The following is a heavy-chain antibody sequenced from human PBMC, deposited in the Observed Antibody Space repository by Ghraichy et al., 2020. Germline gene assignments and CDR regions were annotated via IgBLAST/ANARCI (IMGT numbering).Heavy chain of an antibody. CDR3: ARSDSGLPFYFDY. CDR1: GFTFSSYW. J-gene: IGHJ4*02. CDR2: IKQDGSEK. D-gene: IGHD1-26*01. Sequence: GGSLRLSCAASGFTFSSYWMSWVRQAPGKGLEWVANIKQDGSEKYYVDSVKGRFTISRDNAKNSLYLQMNSLRAEDTAVYYCARSDSGLPFYFDYWGQGTLVTVSS. V-gene: IGHV3-7*03.